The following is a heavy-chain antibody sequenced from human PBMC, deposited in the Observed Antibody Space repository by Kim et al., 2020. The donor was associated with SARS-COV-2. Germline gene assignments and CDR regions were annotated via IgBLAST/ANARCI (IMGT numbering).Heavy chain of an antibody. CDR1: GGSFSGYY. CDR2: INHSGST. Sequence: SETLSLTCAVYGGSFSGYYWSWIRQPPGKGLEWIGEINHSGSTNYNPSLKSRVTISVDTSKNQFSLKLSSVTAADTAVYYCARGSVGWLLRIYFDYWGQG. J-gene: IGHJ4*02. D-gene: IGHD3-3*01. CDR3: ARGSVGWLLRIYFDY. V-gene: IGHV4-34*01.